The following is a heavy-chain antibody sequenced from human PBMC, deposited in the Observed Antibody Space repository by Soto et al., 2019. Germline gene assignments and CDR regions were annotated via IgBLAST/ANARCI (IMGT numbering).Heavy chain of an antibody. J-gene: IGHJ4*02. V-gene: IGHV4-34*01. Sequence: PSETLSLTCAVYGGSFSGYYWSWIRQPPGKGLEWIGEINHSGSTNYNPSLKSRVTISVDTSKNQFSLKLSSVTAADTAVYYCASAAILPKNDYWGQGTLVTVSS. D-gene: IGHD3-3*01. CDR3: ASAAILPKNDY. CDR1: GGSFSGYY. CDR2: INHSGST.